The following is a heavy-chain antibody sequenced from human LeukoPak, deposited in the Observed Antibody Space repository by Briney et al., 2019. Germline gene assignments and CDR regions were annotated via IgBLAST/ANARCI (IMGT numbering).Heavy chain of an antibody. D-gene: IGHD1-26*01. V-gene: IGHV3-23*01. CDR1: GLTFSSYA. CDR2: ISGSGGST. J-gene: IGHJ4*02. Sequence: GASLRLSCAASGLTFSSYAMSWVRQAPGKGLEWVSAISGSGGSTYYADSVKGRFTISRDNSKNTLYLQMNSLRAEDTAVYYCAKRGVGAQEFDYWGQGTLVTVSS. CDR3: AKRGVGAQEFDY.